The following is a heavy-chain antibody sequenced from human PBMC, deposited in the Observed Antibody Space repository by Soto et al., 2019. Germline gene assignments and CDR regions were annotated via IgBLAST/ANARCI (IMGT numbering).Heavy chain of an antibody. CDR1: GASISNSY. CDR2: IYYSGTT. Sequence: ASETLSLTCTVSGASISNSYWSWIRQPPGKRLEWIGYIYYSGTTNYNPSLNSRVTISVDTSKNQFSLKLSSVTAADTAVYYCVRLPVDSGSSNFDYWGQGTLVTVSS. V-gene: IGHV4-59*08. J-gene: IGHJ4*02. CDR3: VRLPVDSGSSNFDY. D-gene: IGHD1-26*01.